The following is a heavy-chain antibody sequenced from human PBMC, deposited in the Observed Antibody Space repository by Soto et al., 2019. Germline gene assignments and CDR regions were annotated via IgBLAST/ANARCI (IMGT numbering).Heavy chain of an antibody. V-gene: IGHV4-59*02. CDR3: ARSYYDSTGFAVDP. CDR2: MYFGGSF. J-gene: IGHJ5*02. Sequence: QMQLQASGPGLVKPSETLSLTCNVSGASVSHGYWSWIRQPPGKGLEWIGFMYFGGSFNYNPSLTSRATISVERPKIQFSMRLTSVTASGTAVYYCARSYYDSTGFAVDPWGQGTLVTVSS. D-gene: IGHD3-22*01. CDR1: GASVSHGY.